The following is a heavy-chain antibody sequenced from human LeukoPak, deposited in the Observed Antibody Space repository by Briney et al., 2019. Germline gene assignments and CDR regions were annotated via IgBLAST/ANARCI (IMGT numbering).Heavy chain of an antibody. V-gene: IGHV4-39*01. D-gene: IGHD3-22*01. Sequence: SETLSLTSTVSGGSISSSSYYWGWIRQPPGKGLEWIGSIDYSGSTYYNPSLKSRVTIAVDTSKNQFSLQMSSVTAADTAVYYCATPSNYYDRSGYYVKDWGQGTLVTVSS. J-gene: IGHJ4*02. CDR2: IDYSGST. CDR3: ATPSNYYDRSGYYVKD. CDR1: GGSISSSSYY.